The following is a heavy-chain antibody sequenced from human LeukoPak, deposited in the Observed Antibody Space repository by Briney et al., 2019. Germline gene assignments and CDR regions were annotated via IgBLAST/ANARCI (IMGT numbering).Heavy chain of an antibody. CDR2: INPNSGGT. CDR3: ARELMGMVRGVIGY. J-gene: IGHJ4*02. V-gene: IGHV1-2*02. D-gene: IGHD3-10*01. Sequence: WASVKVSCKASGYTFTGYYMHWVRQAPGQGLEWMGWINPNSGGTNYAQKFQGRVTMTRDTSISTAYMELSRLRSDDTAVYYCARELMGMVRGVIGYWGQGTLVTVSS. CDR1: GYTFTGYY.